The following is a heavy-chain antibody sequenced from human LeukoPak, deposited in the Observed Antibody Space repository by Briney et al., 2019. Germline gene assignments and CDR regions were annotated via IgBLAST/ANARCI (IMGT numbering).Heavy chain of an antibody. J-gene: IGHJ1*01. CDR2: ISYDGSNK. CDR3: AKDRAIVVVTAIIQH. CDR1: GFTFSSYG. D-gene: IGHD2-21*02. V-gene: IGHV3-30*18. Sequence: PGGSLRLSCAASGFTFSSYGMHWVRQAPGKGLEWVAVISYDGSNKYYADSVKGRFTISRDNSKNTLYLQMNSLRAGDTAVYYCAKDRAIVVVTAIIQHWGQGTLVTVSS.